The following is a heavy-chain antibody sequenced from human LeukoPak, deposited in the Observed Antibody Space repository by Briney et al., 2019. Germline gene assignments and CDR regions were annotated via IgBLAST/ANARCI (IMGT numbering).Heavy chain of an antibody. CDR2: IGGSSSTI. J-gene: IGHJ4*02. V-gene: IGHV3-48*01. D-gene: IGHD3-22*01. CDR1: GFTFSSYS. CDR3: ARGSTYYDSSGQVPFDY. Sequence: PGGSLRLSCAASGFTFSSYSMNWVRQAPGKGLEWGSYIGGSSSTIYYADSVKGRFTISRDNGKNTLYLQMNSLRAEDTAVYYCARGSTYYDSSGQVPFDYWGQGTLVTVSS.